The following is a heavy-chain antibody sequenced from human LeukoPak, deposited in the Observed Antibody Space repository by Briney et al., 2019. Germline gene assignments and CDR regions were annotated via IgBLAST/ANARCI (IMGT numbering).Heavy chain of an antibody. CDR3: ARPHYYASGSPYYLDY. CDR1: GSSFTSYW. V-gene: IGHV5-51*01. J-gene: IGHJ4*02. CDR2: IYPGDSDT. D-gene: IGHD3-10*01. Sequence: GESLKISCKGFGSSFTSYWIGWVRQMPGKGLEWMGIIYPGDSDTRYNPSFKGQVTISADRSISTAYLQWSNLKASDTAMYYCARPHYYASGSPYYLDYWGRGTLVTVSS.